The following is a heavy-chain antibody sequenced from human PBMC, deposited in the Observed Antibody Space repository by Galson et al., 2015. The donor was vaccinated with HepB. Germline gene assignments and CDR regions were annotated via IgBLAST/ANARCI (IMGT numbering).Heavy chain of an antibody. CDR3: VREGTYYYDSCGYRGALDI. J-gene: IGHJ3*02. D-gene: IGHD3-22*01. CDR1: GFTFSEHF. Sequence: SLRLSCAASGFTFSEHFMDWVRQAPGKGLEWVGRSRKRGNSYITEYAASVKGRFTISRDDSKNSLYLLMNSLKTEDTAVYYCVREGTYYYDSCGYRGALDIWGQGTVVTVSS. V-gene: IGHV3-72*01. CDR2: SRKRGNSYIT.